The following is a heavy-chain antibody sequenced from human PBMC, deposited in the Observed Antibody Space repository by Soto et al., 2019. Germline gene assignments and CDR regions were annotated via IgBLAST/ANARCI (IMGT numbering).Heavy chain of an antibody. CDR2: IDWDDDK. V-gene: IGHV2-70*04. J-gene: IGHJ4*02. Sequence: SGPTLVNPTQTLTLTCTFSGFSLGTTGMRVSWIRQPPGKALEWLARIDWDDDKYYSTSLKTRLTISKDTSKNQVVLRMTIMDPADTATYYCARTVGYYRGRQFDSWGQGILVTVSS. D-gene: IGHD3-10*01. CDR3: ARTVGYYRGRQFDS. CDR1: GFSLGTTGMR.